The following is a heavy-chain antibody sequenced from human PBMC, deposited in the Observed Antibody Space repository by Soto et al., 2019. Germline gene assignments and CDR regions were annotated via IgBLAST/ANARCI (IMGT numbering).Heavy chain of an antibody. J-gene: IGHJ3*02. CDR3: AGSFKYGSGTFDAFDI. CDR2: IIPIFGTT. D-gene: IGHD3-10*01. V-gene: IGHV1-69*13. CDR1: GGTFSSYA. Sequence: GASVKVSCKASGGTFSSYAISRVRQAPGQGLEWMGGIIPIFGTTNYAEKFRGRVSITADESTSTAYVELSSLRSEDTAVYYCAGSFKYGSGTFDAFDIWGQGTMVTVS.